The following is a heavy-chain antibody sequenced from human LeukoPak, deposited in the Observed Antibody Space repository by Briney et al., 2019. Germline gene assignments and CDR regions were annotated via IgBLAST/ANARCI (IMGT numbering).Heavy chain of an antibody. CDR1: GFTFSTYA. V-gene: IGHV3-23*01. Sequence: GGSLRLSCAASGFTFSTYAMSWVRQAPGKGLEWVSAISGSGYSTYYADSVKGRFTVSRDNSKNTLYLQMNSLRAEDTAVHYCARLHLGGCSSTSCPTYYYYHGMDVWGQGTTVTVSS. CDR2: ISGSGYST. CDR3: ARLHLGGCSSTSCPTYYYYHGMDV. D-gene: IGHD2-2*01. J-gene: IGHJ6*02.